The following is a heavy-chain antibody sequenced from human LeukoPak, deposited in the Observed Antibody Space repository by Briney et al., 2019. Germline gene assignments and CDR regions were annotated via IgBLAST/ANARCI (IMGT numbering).Heavy chain of an antibody. V-gene: IGHV3-23*01. Sequence: GGSLRLSCAASGFNFSSHAMSWVRQAPGKGLEWVSAISGSGGSTYYADSVKGRFTISRDNSKNTLYLQMNSLRAEDTAVYYCARTRSVAAAGTNDYWGQGTLVTVSS. J-gene: IGHJ4*02. D-gene: IGHD6-13*01. CDR1: GFNFSSHA. CDR3: ARTRSVAAAGTNDY. CDR2: ISGSGGST.